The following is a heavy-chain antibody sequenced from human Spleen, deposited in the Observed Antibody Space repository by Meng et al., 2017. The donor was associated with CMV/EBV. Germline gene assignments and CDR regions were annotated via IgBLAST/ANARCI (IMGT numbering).Heavy chain of an antibody. D-gene: IGHD2-8*01. J-gene: IGHJ5*02. CDR2: IYYSGST. Sequence: WIRQPPGKGLEWIGYIYYSGSTYYHPSLKSRVTISVDTSKNQFSLKLSSVTAADTAVYYCARSHTLYCTNGVCYYVDTAMVGGWFDPWGQGTLVTVSS. V-gene: IGHV4-30-4*08. CDR3: ARSHTLYCTNGVCYYVDTAMVGGWFDP.